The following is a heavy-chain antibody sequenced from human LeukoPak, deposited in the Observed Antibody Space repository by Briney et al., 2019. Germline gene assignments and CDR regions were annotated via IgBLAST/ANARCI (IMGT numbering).Heavy chain of an antibody. V-gene: IGHV3-66*01. J-gene: IGHJ4*02. CDR3: ATRGSPMVRNY. CDR1: GFTVSSNY. Sequence: PGGSLRLSCAASGFTVSSNYMSWVRQAPGKGLEWVSVIYSSGSTYYADSVKGRFTISRDNSKNTLYLQMNSLRAEDTAVYYCATRGSPMVRNYWGQGTLVTDSS. D-gene: IGHD3-10*01. CDR2: IYSSGST.